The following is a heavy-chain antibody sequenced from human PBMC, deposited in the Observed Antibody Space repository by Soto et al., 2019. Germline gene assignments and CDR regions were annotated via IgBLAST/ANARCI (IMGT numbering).Heavy chain of an antibody. V-gene: IGHV3-30-3*01. CDR3: AKDPPSERMQPDYGMDV. J-gene: IGHJ6*02. D-gene: IGHD6-13*01. Sequence: PGGSLRLSCAASGFTFSSYAMHWVRQAPGKGLEWVAVISYDGSNKYYADSVKGRFTISRDNSKNTLYLQMNSLRAEDTAVYYCAKDPPSERMQPDYGMDVWGQGTTVTVSS. CDR2: ISYDGSNK. CDR1: GFTFSSYA.